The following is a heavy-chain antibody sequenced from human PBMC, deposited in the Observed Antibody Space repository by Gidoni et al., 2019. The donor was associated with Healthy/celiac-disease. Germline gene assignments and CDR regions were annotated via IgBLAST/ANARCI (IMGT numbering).Heavy chain of an antibody. V-gene: IGHV1-2*02. J-gene: IGHJ6*02. Sequence: QVQLVQSGAAVKKPGDSVKVSCKASGYTFPGDYMHWVRQAPGQGLEWMGWINPNSGGTNYAQKFQGRVTMTRDTSISTAYMELSRPRSDDTAVYYCARGGGYSYGAFLYGMDVWGQGTTVTVSS. D-gene: IGHD5-18*01. CDR3: ARGGGYSYGAFLYGMDV. CDR2: INPNSGGT. CDR1: GYTFPGDY.